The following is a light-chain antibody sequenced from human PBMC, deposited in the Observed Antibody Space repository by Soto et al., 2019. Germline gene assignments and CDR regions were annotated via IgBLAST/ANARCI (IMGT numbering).Light chain of an antibody. Sequence: EIVMTQSPATLSVSPGERATLSCRASQSVSSDLAWYQQKPGQAPRLFIYGASTRATGIPARFSGSESRTGFTLTISSLQSEDFALYYCQQYNQWPWTFGQGTKVDIK. CDR1: QSVSSD. CDR2: GAS. CDR3: QQYNQWPWT. V-gene: IGKV3-15*01. J-gene: IGKJ1*01.